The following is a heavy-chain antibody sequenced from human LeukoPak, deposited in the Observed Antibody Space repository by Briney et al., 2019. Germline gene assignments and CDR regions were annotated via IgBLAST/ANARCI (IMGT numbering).Heavy chain of an antibody. V-gene: IGHV3-15*01. D-gene: IGHD1-26*01. CDR3: TTTIVGVTTWFDP. Sequence: GGSLRLSCAASGFTFSSYAMHWVRQAPGKGLEWVGRIKNKTNGGTTDYAAPVKGRFTISRDDSKNTLYLQMNSLKTEDTAVYYCTTTIVGVTTWFDPWGQGTLVTVSS. J-gene: IGHJ5*02. CDR1: GFTFSSYA. CDR2: IKNKTNGGTT.